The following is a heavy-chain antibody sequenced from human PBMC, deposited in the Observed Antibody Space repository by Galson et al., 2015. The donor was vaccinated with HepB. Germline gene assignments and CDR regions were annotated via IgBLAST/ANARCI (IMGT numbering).Heavy chain of an antibody. CDR2: IYYNGNT. D-gene: IGHD6-19*01. J-gene: IGHJ2*01. CDR1: GGSISSYF. CDR3: ARADSSGWYEGWYFDL. V-gene: IGHV4-59*01. Sequence: SETLSLTCTVSGGSISSYFWSWIRQPPGKGLEWMGYIYYNGNTNYNPSLKSRVTISVDMPKNQFSLKLNSVTAADTAVYYCARADSSGWYEGWYFDLWGRGTLVTVSS.